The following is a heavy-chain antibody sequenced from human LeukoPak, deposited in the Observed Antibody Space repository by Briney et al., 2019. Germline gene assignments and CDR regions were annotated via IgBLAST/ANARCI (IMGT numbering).Heavy chain of an antibody. Sequence: PSQTLSLTCTVSGGAIRSSRYYWGWIRQPPGRGLERIGSINSSGSTYYNPSLKSRVTISVDTSKNQFSLKLSSVTAADAAVYYCARLSPYLGSGSSAFPDDFWGQGTLVTVSS. CDR2: INSSGST. J-gene: IGHJ4*02. CDR3: ARLSPYLGSGSSAFPDDF. D-gene: IGHD3-10*01. V-gene: IGHV4-39*01. CDR1: GGAIRSSRYY.